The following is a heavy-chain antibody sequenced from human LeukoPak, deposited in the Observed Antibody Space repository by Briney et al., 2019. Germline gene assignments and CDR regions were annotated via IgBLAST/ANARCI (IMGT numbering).Heavy chain of an antibody. J-gene: IGHJ4*02. CDR2: IYTSGST. CDR1: GGSISRGSYY. CDR3: ARGPTYCSSSSCLQGE. D-gene: IGHD2-15*01. Sequence: SQTLSLTCTVSGGSISRGSYYGSWIRQPAGKGLEWIGRIYTSGSTNYNPSLKSRVTISVDTSKNQFSLKLSSVTAADTAVYYCARGPTYCSSSSCLQGEWGQGTLVTVSS. V-gene: IGHV4-61*02.